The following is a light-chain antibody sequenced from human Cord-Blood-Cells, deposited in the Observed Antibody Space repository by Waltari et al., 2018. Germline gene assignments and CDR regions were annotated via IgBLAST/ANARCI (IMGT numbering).Light chain of an antibody. Sequence: QSALTQPASVSGSPGQSITISCTGPSSDVGSYNLVSWYQQHPGKAPKLMIYEGSKRPSGVSNRFSGSKSGNTASLTISGLQAEDEADYYCCSYAGSYTWVFGGGTKLTVL. CDR3: CSYAGSYTWV. CDR1: SSDVGSYNL. J-gene: IGLJ3*02. CDR2: EGS. V-gene: IGLV2-23*01.